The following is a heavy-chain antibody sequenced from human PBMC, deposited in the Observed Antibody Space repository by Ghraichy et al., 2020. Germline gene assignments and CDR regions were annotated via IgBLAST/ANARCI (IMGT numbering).Heavy chain of an antibody. D-gene: IGHD6-13*01. CDR3: AREEEQQLVYDY. CDR1: GGSFSGYY. J-gene: IGHJ4*02. Sequence: LNISCAVYGGSFSGYYWSWIRQPPGKGLEWIGEINHSGSTNYNPSLKSRVTISVDTSKNQFSLKLSSVTAADTAVYYCAREEEQQLVYDYWGQGTLVTVSS. CDR2: INHSGST. V-gene: IGHV4-34*01.